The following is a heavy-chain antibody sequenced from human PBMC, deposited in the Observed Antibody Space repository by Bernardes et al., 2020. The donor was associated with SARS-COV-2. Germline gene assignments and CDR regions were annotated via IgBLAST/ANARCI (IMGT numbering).Heavy chain of an antibody. V-gene: IGHV3-30*03. CDR3: ARSLLDYYYGMDV. D-gene: IGHD2-21*02. J-gene: IGHJ6*02. CDR2: ISYDGSNK. CDR1: GFTFSSYG. Sequence: GGSLRLSCAASGFTFSSYGMHWVRQAPGKGLEWVAVISYDGSNKYYADSVKGRFTISRDNSKNTLYLQMNSLRAEDTAVYYCARSLLDYYYGMDVWGQGTTVTVSS.